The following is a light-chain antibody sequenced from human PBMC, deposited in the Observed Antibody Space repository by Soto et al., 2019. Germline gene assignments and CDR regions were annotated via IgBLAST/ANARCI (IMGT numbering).Light chain of an antibody. J-gene: IGLJ2*01. V-gene: IGLV1-47*01. CDR2: RNN. Sequence: QSVLTQPPSASGTPGQSVTISYSGISSNIVSKYVYWYQQLPGTAPKLLMYRNNQRPSGVPDRFSGSKSGTSASLAISGLRSEDEADYYCAAWDAGVSGPAFGGGTKVTVL. CDR3: AAWDAGVSGPA. CDR1: SSNIVSKY.